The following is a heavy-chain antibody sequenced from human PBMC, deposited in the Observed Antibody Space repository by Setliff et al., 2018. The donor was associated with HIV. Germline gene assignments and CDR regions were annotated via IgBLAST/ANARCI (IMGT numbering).Heavy chain of an antibody. V-gene: IGHV1-3*01. J-gene: IGHJ5*02. D-gene: IGHD1-26*01. CDR1: GYTFSSHS. CDR2: INAGNGNT. Sequence: ASVKVSCKASGYTFSSHSIHWVRQAPGQGLEWMGWINAGNGNTKYSQKFQRRSTITRDTSASTVFMELSSLRAEDTAVYYCARDQQWELVSWFDPWGQGTLVTVSS. CDR3: ARDQQWELVSWFDP.